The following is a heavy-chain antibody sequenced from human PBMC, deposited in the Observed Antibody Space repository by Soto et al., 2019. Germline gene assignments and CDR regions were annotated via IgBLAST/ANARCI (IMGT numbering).Heavy chain of an antibody. CDR3: ASRKSGAYCTNGVCSKAGYYGMGV. D-gene: IGHD2-8*01. Sequence: GASVKVSCKASGGTFSSYAISWVRQAPGQGLEWMGGIIPIFGTANYAQKFQGRVTITADESTSTAYMELSSLRSEDTAVYYCASRKSGAYCTNGVCSKAGYYGMGVWGQGTTVAVSS. V-gene: IGHV1-69*13. J-gene: IGHJ6*02. CDR2: IIPIFGTA. CDR1: GGTFSSYA.